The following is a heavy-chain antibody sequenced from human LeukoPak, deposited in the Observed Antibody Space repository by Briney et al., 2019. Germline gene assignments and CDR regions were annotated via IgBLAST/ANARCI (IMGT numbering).Heavy chain of an antibody. CDR3: AKDTGGWGAWNTEYYFDY. CDR1: GFTFDDYA. V-gene: IGHV3-9*01. J-gene: IGHJ4*02. CDR2: ISWNSGSI. Sequence: PGRSLRLSCAASGFTFDDYAMHWVRQAPGKGLEWVSGISWNSGSIGYADSVKGRFTISRDNAKNSLYLQMNSLRAEDTALYYCAKDTGGWGAWNTEYYFDYWGQGTLVTVSS. D-gene: IGHD1/OR15-1a*01.